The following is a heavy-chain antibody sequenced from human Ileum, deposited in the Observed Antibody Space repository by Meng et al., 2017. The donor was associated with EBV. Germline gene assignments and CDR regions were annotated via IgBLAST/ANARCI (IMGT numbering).Heavy chain of an antibody. CDR1: GGSISSSNW. Sequence: GRWEGAGPGLGKPSGTRSPPCAVPGGSISSSNWWSWVRQPPGKGLEWIGEIYHSGSTNYNPSLKSRVTISVDKSKNQFSLKLSSVTAADTAVYYCARSDEGYCSGGSCYGGGFDYWGQGTLVTVSS. D-gene: IGHD2-15*01. CDR3: ARSDEGYCSGGSCYGGGFDY. J-gene: IGHJ4*02. V-gene: IGHV4-4*02. CDR2: IYHSGST.